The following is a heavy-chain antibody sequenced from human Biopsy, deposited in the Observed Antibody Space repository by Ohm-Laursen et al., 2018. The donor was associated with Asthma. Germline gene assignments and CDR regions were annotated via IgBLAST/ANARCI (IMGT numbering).Heavy chain of an antibody. V-gene: IGHV3-21*01. D-gene: IGHD3-3*02. Sequence: SLRLSCAASGFVFSQCGMHWVRQAPGKGLYWVSSISCRSSYIFYADSLKGRFTISRDNAKNSLYLQMNSLRAEDTAVYYCARTFHFWSPYHAEHYQLWGQGTLVTVSS. J-gene: IGHJ1*01. CDR2: ISCRSSYI. CDR3: ARTFHFWSPYHAEHYQL. CDR1: GFVFSQCG.